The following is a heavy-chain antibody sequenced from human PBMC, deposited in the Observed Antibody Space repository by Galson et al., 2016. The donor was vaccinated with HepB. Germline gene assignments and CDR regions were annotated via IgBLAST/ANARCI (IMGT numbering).Heavy chain of an antibody. V-gene: IGHV3-74*01. J-gene: IGHJ4*02. CDR2: INPDGTKT. CDR3: VRDGMGPTPYDV. Sequence: SLRLSCAASGFSSSAYWMNWVRQAPGKGLVWVAHINPDGTKTAYVDSLKGRFTFPRDNTKNTLALQMNNLRVEDTAVYYCVRDGMGPTPYDVWGRGTLVTVSS. D-gene: IGHD3-3*01. CDR1: GFSSSAYW.